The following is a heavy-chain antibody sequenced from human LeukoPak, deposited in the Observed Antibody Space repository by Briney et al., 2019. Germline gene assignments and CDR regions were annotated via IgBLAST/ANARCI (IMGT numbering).Heavy chain of an antibody. CDR1: GFNCNSHA. V-gene: IGHV3-48*04. J-gene: IGHJ4*02. CDR3: ARDGSYYSYFDY. Sequence: GGSLRLSCVASGFNCNSHAMNWVRQAPGKGLEWVSYISISSTSVYYADSVKGRFTISRDSAKNSLYLQMNSLRADDTAMYYCARDGSYYSYFDYWGQGTLVTVSS. CDR2: ISISSTSV. D-gene: IGHD1-26*01.